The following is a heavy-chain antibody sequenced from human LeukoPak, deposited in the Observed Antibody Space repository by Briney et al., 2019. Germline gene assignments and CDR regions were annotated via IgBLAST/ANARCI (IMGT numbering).Heavy chain of an antibody. CDR2: ISSSGSTI. J-gene: IGHJ6*03. CDR3: ARDPGGSYAYYYYYMDV. D-gene: IGHD1-26*01. CDR1: GFTFSSYE. Sequence: GGSLRLSCAASGFTFSSYEMNWVRQAPGKGLEWVSYISSSGSTIYYADSVKGRFTISRDNAKNSLYLQMNSLRAEDTAVYYRARDPGGSYAYYYYYMDVWGKGTTVTVSS. V-gene: IGHV3-48*03.